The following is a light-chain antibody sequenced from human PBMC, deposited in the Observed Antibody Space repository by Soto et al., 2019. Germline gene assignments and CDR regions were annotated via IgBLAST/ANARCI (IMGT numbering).Light chain of an antibody. CDR2: GAS. Sequence: EIVLTQSPGTLSLSAGERATLSCRASQSVTSDYLAWYQQKPGQAPRLLIYGASNRATGTPDSFSGSGSGTDFTLTISRLEPEDFAVYYCQQYGTSPTFGQGTKLEIK. J-gene: IGKJ2*01. V-gene: IGKV3-20*01. CDR1: QSVTSDY. CDR3: QQYGTSPT.